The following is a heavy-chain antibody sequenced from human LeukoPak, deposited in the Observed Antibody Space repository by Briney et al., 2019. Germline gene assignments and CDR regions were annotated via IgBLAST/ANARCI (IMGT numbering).Heavy chain of an antibody. Sequence: ASVKVSCKASGYTFTSYGISWVRQAPGQGLEWMGWISAYNGNTNYAQKLQGRVTMTTDTSTSTAYMELRSLRSDDTAVYYCAREPYDFWSGYYSGGGYYGMDVWGQGTTVTVSS. CDR2: ISAYNGNT. J-gene: IGHJ6*02. CDR3: AREPYDFWSGYYSGGGYYGMDV. V-gene: IGHV1-18*01. D-gene: IGHD3-3*01. CDR1: GYTFTSYG.